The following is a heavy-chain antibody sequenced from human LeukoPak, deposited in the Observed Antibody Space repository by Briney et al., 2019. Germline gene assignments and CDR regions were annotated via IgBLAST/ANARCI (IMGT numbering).Heavy chain of an antibody. CDR1: GGSINTNSNF. D-gene: IGHD3-9*01. Sequence: SETLSLTCTVSGGSINTNSNFWGWIRQPPGKELEWIGSVYYSVSKFYNPSLESRVTISVDTSKNQLSLKLTSVTAADTALYYCARGILTGYYIRASEASYYFDYWGQGPLVTVSS. CDR2: VYYSVSK. J-gene: IGHJ4*02. CDR3: ARGILTGYYIRASEASYYFDY. V-gene: IGHV4-39*07.